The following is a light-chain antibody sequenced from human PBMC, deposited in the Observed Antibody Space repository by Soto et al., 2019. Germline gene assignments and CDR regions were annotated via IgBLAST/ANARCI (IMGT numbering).Light chain of an antibody. Sequence: EIVMTQSPATLSVFPGERATLSCRASQSVSSNLAWYQQKPGQAPSLLIYGASTRATGGPARFSGSGSGTEFTLTISSLQSEDFAVYYCQQYNDWPLTFGGGTKVEIK. J-gene: IGKJ4*01. V-gene: IGKV3-15*01. CDR1: QSVSSN. CDR2: GAS. CDR3: QQYNDWPLT.